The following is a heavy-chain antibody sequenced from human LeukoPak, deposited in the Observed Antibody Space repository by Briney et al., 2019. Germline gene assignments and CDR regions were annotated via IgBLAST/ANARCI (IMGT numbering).Heavy chain of an antibody. CDR1: GYSFTSYW. V-gene: IGHV5-51*01. CDR3: ARQGAYYYDSSGYYYWFDP. D-gene: IGHD3-22*01. Sequence: GESPKISCKGSGYSFTSYWIGWVRQMPGKGLEWMGIIYPGDSDTRYSPSFQGQVTISADKSISTAYLQWSSLKASDTAMYYCARQGAYYYDSSGYYYWFDPWGQGTLVTVSS. J-gene: IGHJ5*02. CDR2: IYPGDSDT.